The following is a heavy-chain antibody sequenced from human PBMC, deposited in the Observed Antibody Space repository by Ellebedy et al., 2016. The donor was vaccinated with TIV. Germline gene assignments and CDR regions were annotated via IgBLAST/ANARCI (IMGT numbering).Heavy chain of an antibody. CDR1: GFTFDDYA. V-gene: IGHV3-74*01. Sequence: GESLKISCAASGFTFDDYAMHWVRQAPGKGLVWVSRINSDGSSTSYADSVKGRFTISRDNAKNTLYLQMNSLRAEDTAVYYCAREEYSYGLDYWGQGTLVTVSS. D-gene: IGHD5-18*01. J-gene: IGHJ4*02. CDR2: INSDGSST. CDR3: AREEYSYGLDY.